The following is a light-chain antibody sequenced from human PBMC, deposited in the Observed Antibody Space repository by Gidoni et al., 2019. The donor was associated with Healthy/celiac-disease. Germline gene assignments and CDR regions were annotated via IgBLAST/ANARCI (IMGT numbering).Light chain of an antibody. Sequence: DIPITHSPSPLSSSAGDRVTITCRASQGISNYLAWYQQKPGKVPKLLIYAASTLQSGVPARFSGSGSGTDFTLNISSLQPEDVATYYCKKNNSAPRTFGQXTKVEIK. CDR2: AAS. J-gene: IGKJ1*01. CDR1: QGISNY. V-gene: IGKV1-27*01. CDR3: KKNNSAPRT.